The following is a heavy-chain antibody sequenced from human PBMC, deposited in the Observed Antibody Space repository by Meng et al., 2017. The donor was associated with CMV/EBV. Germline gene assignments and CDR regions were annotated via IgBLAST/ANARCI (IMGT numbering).Heavy chain of an antibody. J-gene: IGHJ4*01. D-gene: IGHD2-21*01. Sequence: QVRLVQSGVEVKKPGASVKVSCKASGYTFTGYGISWVRQAPGQGLEWMGWISVYNGHTNFAQNLQGRVTMTTDTSTSTAYVELRSLRSDDTAIYYCARGVPLGIIYSFDYWGQGTLVTVSS. V-gene: IGHV1-18*01. CDR2: ISVYNGHT. CDR1: GYTFTGYG. CDR3: ARGVPLGIIYSFDY.